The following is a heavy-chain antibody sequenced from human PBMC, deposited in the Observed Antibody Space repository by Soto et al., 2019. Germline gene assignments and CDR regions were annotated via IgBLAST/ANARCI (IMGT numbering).Heavy chain of an antibody. V-gene: IGHV3-23*01. J-gene: IGHJ6*02. CDR1: GFTFSDYA. CDR2: VSGRADGT. CDR3: AKDVEEVLPYYGMDV. Sequence: EIQILESGGALVQPGGSLRLSCSVSGFTFSDYAMNWVRQAAGKGLEWVSAVSGRADGTFYADSVKVRFTISSDNSKNTVYMQINSLTVNDTAFYYRAKDVEEVLPYYGMDVSARMTTVRVSS.